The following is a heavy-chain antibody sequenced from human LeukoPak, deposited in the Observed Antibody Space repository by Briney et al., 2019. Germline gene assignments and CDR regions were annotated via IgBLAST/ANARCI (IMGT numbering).Heavy chain of an antibody. CDR3: ARDYYDSSGQLHAGAHAFDI. V-gene: IGHV3-33*01. Sequence: PGRSLRLSCAASGFTFRTFGMHWVRQAPGKWLEWVAIIWYDGINKYCADSVKGRFTISRDNSKNTLYLQMNSLRAEDTAVYYCARDYYDSSGQLHAGAHAFDIWGQGTMVTVSS. CDR2: IWYDGINK. CDR1: GFTFRTFG. D-gene: IGHD3-22*01. J-gene: IGHJ3*02.